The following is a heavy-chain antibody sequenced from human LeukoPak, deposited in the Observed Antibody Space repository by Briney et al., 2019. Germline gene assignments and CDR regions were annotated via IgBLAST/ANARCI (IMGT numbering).Heavy chain of an antibody. D-gene: IGHD3-22*01. CDR2: IYYSGST. V-gene: IGHV4-59*01. CDR1: GGSISSCY. J-gene: IGHJ4*02. Sequence: SETLSLTCTVSGGSISSCYWSWIRQPPGKGLEWIGYIYYSGSTNYNPSLKGRVTISVDTSKNQFSLKLSSVTAADTAVYYCASALYYYDSLRFDYWGQGTLVTVSS. CDR3: ASALYYYDSLRFDY.